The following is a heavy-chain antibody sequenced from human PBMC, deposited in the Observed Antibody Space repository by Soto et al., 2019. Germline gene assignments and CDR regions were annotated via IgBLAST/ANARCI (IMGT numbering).Heavy chain of an antibody. CDR1: GGSFSGYY. Sequence: SETLSLTCAVYGGSFSGYYWSWIRQPPGKGLEWIGDINHTGSTNYNPSLKSRVTISVDTSKNQFSLKLSSVTAEDTAVYYCARETQWLNWFDPWGQGTLVTV. D-gene: IGHD6-19*01. V-gene: IGHV4-34*01. J-gene: IGHJ5*02. CDR3: ARETQWLNWFDP. CDR2: INHTGST.